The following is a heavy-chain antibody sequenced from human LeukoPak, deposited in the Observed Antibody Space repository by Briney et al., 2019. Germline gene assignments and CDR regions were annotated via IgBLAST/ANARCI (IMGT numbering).Heavy chain of an antibody. CDR3: AKDHPGGIGGLSFDY. Sequence: HPGGSLRLSCAASGFTFSSYAMGWVRQAPGKGLEWVSAISGSGGSTYYADPVKGRFTISRDNSKNTLYLQMNSLRAEDTAVYYCAKDHPGGIGGLSFDYWGQGTLVTVSS. J-gene: IGHJ4*02. V-gene: IGHV3-23*01. D-gene: IGHD1-14*01. CDR2: ISGSGGST. CDR1: GFTFSSYA.